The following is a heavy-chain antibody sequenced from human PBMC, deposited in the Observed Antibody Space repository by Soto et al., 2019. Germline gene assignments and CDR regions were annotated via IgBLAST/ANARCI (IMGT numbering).Heavy chain of an antibody. J-gene: IGHJ5*02. CDR1: RFTFSDYY. V-gene: IGHV3-11*01. CDR3: ARVLPLVLFGGFDP. CDR2: ISSSGSTI. Sequence: QVQLVESGGGLVKPGGSLRLCYAASRFTFSDYYMSWIRQAPGKGLEWVSYISSSGSTIYYADSVKGRFTISRDNAKNSLYLQMNSLRAEDTAVFYCARVLPLVLFGGFDPWGQGTLVTVSS. D-gene: IGHD3-10*02.